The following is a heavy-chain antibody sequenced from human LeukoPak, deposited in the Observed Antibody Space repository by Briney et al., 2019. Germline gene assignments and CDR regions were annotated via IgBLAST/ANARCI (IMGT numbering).Heavy chain of an antibody. V-gene: IGHV3-30*18. CDR2: ISYDGSNK. D-gene: IGHD6-13*01. CDR1: GFTFSGSA. Sequence: GGSLRLSCAASGFTFSGSAMHWVRQASGKGLEWVAVISYDGSNKYYADSVKGRFTISRDNSKNTLYLQMDSLRAEDTAVYYCAKSGYSSSWHFDYWGQGTLVTVSS. J-gene: IGHJ4*02. CDR3: AKSGYSSSWHFDY.